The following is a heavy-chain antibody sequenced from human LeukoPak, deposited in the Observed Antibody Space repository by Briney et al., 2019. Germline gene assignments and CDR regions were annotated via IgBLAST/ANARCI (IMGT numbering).Heavy chain of an antibody. V-gene: IGHV3-21*01. CDR3: ARDRLYQLPVYYYGMDV. CDR1: GFTFSSYS. CDR2: ISSSSSYI. J-gene: IGHJ6*02. D-gene: IGHD2-2*01. Sequence: GGSLRLSCAASGFTFSSYSMNWVRQAPGKGLEWVSSISSSSSYIYYADSVKGRFTISRDNAKNSLYLQMNSLRAEDTAVYYCARDRLYQLPVYYYGMDVWGQGTTVTVSS.